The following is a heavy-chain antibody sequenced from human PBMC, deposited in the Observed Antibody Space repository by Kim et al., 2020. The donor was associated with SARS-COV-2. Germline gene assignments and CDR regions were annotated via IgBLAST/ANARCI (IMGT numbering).Heavy chain of an antibody. Sequence: ASVKVSCKASGYTFTSYGISWVRQAPGQGLEWMGWISAYNGNTNYAQKLQGRVTMTTDTSTSTAYMELRSLRSDDTAVYYCATSRAYYYGSGNEGLGVWGQGTTVTVSS. CDR1: GYTFTSYG. J-gene: IGHJ6*02. D-gene: IGHD3-10*01. V-gene: IGHV1-18*04. CDR2: ISAYNGNT. CDR3: ATSRAYYYGSGNEGLGV.